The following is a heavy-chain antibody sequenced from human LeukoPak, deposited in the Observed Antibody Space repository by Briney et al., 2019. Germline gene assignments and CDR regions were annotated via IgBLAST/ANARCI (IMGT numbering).Heavy chain of an antibody. CDR2: INRSGNT. V-gene: IGHV4-38-2*02. J-gene: IGHJ4*02. CDR3: ARETIFGVIAGYFEY. CDR1: GYSISSGYY. Sequence: SETLSLTCAVSGYSISSGYYWGWIRQPPGTGLEGMVYINRSGNTYYSPSLKSRVAISVDTSKNQFSLKLTSVTAADTAVYFCARETIFGVIAGYFEYWGQGILVTVSS. D-gene: IGHD3-3*01.